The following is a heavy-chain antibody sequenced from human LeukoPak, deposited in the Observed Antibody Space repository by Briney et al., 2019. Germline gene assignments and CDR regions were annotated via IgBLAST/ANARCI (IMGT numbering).Heavy chain of an antibody. CDR3: ARDLRGPAAMFGTIDY. CDR2: ISAYNGNT. J-gene: IGHJ4*02. V-gene: IGHV1-18*01. CDR1: GYTFTSYG. Sequence: ASVKVSCKASGYTFTSYGISWVRQAPGQGLEWMGRISAYNGNTNYAQKLQGRVTMTTDTSTSTAYMELRSLRSDDTAVYYCARDLRGPAAMFGTIDYWGQGTLVTVSS. D-gene: IGHD2-2*01.